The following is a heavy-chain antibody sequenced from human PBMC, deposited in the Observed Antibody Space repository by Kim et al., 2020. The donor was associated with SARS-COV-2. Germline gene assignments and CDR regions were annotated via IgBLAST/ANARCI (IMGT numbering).Heavy chain of an antibody. CDR2: ISSDGSRK. CDR3: ARGGHQSRIYSWTDY. V-gene: IGHV3-30-3*01. Sequence: GGSLRLSCAASGFTFSSYAMHCVRQAPGKGLEWVSLISSDGSRKYYADSVKGRFTISRDNSKNTMYLQMNSLRTEDTAVYYCARGGHQSRIYSWTDYWGQGTLVTVSS. J-gene: IGHJ4*02. D-gene: IGHD1-20*01. CDR1: GFTFSSYA.